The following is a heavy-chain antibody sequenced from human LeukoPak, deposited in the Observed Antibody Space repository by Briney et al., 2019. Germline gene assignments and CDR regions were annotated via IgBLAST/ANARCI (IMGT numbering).Heavy chain of an antibody. J-gene: IGHJ4*02. Sequence: QSGGSLRLSCAASGFSFSTYAMSWVRQAPGKGLEWVAVISYDGSNKYYADSVKGRFTISRDNSKNTLYLQMNSLRAEDTAVYYCAKDLTQQQPFDYWGQGTLVTVSS. D-gene: IGHD6-13*01. CDR2: ISYDGSNK. V-gene: IGHV3-30*18. CDR1: GFSFSTYA. CDR3: AKDLTQQQPFDY.